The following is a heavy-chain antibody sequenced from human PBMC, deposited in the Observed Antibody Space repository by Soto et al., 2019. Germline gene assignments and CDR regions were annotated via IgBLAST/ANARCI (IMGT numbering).Heavy chain of an antibody. V-gene: IGHV3-74*01. CDR2: VDSDGSGT. CDR1: GITFSGSW. CDR3: ATVFEH. Sequence: EVQLVESGGVSVQPGGSLRLSCVASGITFSGSWMHWVRQVPGKGLVWVARVDSDGSGTSYADSVKGRFTISRDNAKNTLYLQMNSRRVEDTAVYYCATVFEHWGQGIPVTVSS. J-gene: IGHJ4*02.